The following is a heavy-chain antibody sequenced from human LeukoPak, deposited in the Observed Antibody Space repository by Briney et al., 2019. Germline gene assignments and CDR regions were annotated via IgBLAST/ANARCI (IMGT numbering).Heavy chain of an antibody. V-gene: IGHV4-39*01. CDR1: GGSISSSSYY. Sequence: PSETLSLTCTVSGGSISSSSYYWGWIRPPPGKWLEWIGSIFYSGSTYYNPSLKSRATISVDTSKNQFSLKLSSVTAADTAVYYCARHVMTSVVTTDYWGQGTLVTVSS. J-gene: IGHJ4*02. D-gene: IGHD4-23*01. CDR2: IFYSGST. CDR3: ARHVMTSVVTTDY.